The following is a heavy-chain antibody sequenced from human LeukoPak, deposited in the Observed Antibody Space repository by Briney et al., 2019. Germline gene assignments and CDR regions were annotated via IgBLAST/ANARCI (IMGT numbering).Heavy chain of an antibody. CDR1: GFTFSSYW. CDR2: IKPDGSEK. Sequence: GGSLRLSCEVSGFTFSSYWLSWLRQAPGKGLEWVANIKPDGSEKSSVDSVKGRFTISRDNAKNSLYLQMSSLRVEDTAVYYCARLDWSYYGLDVWGQGRTVTVSS. J-gene: IGHJ6*02. CDR3: ARLDWSYYGLDV. V-gene: IGHV3-7*05. D-gene: IGHD2-21*01.